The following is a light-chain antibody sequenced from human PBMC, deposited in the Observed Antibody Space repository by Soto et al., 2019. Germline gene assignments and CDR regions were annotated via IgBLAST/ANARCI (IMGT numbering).Light chain of an antibody. J-gene: IGKJ1*01. CDR1: QNIFYSSNTKTH. Sequence: DIVMTQSPDSLAVSLAGRATTDGNPAQNIFYSSNTKTHSAWYQKKPVQPPRLLFYWASTRESGVPDRFSGSGSGAHFTLTINGLQPEDVAVYYCQQYYGSPWTFGQGTKVEVK. V-gene: IGKV4-1*01. CDR3: QQYYGSPWT. CDR2: WAS.